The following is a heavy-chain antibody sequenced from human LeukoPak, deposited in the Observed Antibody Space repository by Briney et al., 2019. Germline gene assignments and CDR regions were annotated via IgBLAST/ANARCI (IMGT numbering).Heavy chain of an antibody. D-gene: IGHD6-19*01. J-gene: IGHJ4*02. V-gene: IGHV3-33*01. CDR1: GFTFSSYG. CDR2: IWYDGSNK. Sequence: GGSLRLSCAASGFTFSSYGMHWVRQAPGKGLEWVAVIWYDGSNKYYADSVKGRFTISRDNSKNTLYLQMNSLRAEDTAVYYCARGYSSGLHFDYWGRGTLVTVSS. CDR3: ARGYSSGLHFDY.